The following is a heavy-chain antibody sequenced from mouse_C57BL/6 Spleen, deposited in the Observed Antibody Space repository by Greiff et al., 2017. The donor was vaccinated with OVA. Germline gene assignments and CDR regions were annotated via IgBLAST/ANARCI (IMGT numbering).Heavy chain of an antibody. CDR3: ARKGRYGYDPAMDY. V-gene: IGHV1-61*01. Sequence: QVQLQQSGAELVRPGSSVKLSCKASGYTFTSYWMDWVKQRPGQGLEWIGNIYPSDSETHYNQKFKDKATLTVDKSSSTAYMQLSSLTSEDSAVYYCARKGRYGYDPAMDYWGQGTSVTVSS. J-gene: IGHJ4*01. D-gene: IGHD2-2*01. CDR1: GYTFTSYW. CDR2: IYPSDSET.